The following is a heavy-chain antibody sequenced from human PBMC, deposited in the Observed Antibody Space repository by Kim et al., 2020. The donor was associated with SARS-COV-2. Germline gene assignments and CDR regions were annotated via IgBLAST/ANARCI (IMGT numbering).Heavy chain of an antibody. CDR3: ARLDDFWSGIA. CDR1: GGSISSSSYY. J-gene: IGHJ4*02. Sequence: SETLSLTCTVSGGSISSSSYYWGWIRQPPGKGLEWIGSIYYSGSTYYNPSLKSRVTISVDTSKNQFSLKLSSVTAADTAVYYCARLDDFWSGIAGGQGTLVTVSS. V-gene: IGHV4-39*01. CDR2: IYYSGST. D-gene: IGHD3-3*01.